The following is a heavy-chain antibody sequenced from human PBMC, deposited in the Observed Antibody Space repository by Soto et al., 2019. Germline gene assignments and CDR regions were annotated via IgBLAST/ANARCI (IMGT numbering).Heavy chain of an antibody. CDR3: ARRKERSGPNYFDS. V-gene: IGHV5-10-1*01. D-gene: IGHD6-25*01. CDR2: IDPSDSQT. CDR1: GYSFAGYW. Sequence: PGESLKISCKGSGYSFAGYWITWVRQKPGKGLEWMGRIDPSDSQTYYSPSFRGHVTISVTKSITTVFLQWSSLRASDTAMYYCARRKERSGPNYFDSWGQGSLVTVSS. J-gene: IGHJ4*02.